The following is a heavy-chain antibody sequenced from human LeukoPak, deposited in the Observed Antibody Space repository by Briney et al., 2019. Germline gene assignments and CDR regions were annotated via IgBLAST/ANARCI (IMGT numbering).Heavy chain of an antibody. D-gene: IGHD6-13*01. CDR1: GGSISSYY. CDR2: IYYSGST. CDR3: ARGAPQGIAAAGTLFDY. V-gene: IGHV4-59*12. Sequence: SETLSLTCTVSGGSISSYYWTWIRQPPGKGLEWIGYIYYSGSTNYNPSLKSRVTISVDTSKNQFSLKLSSVTAADTAVYYCARGAPQGIAAAGTLFDYWGQGTLVTVSS. J-gene: IGHJ4*02.